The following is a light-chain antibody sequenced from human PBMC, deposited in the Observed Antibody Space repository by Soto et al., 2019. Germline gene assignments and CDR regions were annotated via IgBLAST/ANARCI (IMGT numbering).Light chain of an antibody. Sequence: QSSLTQPASVSGSPGQSITISCTGTSSDVGGYNYVSWYQQHPGKAPKLMIYEVSNRPSGVSNRFSGSKSGNTASLTTSGVQAEDEADYYYSSYTSSSTLVVFGGGTKLTVL. J-gene: IGLJ2*01. CDR2: EVS. CDR3: SSYTSSSTLVV. V-gene: IGLV2-14*01. CDR1: SSDVGGYNY.